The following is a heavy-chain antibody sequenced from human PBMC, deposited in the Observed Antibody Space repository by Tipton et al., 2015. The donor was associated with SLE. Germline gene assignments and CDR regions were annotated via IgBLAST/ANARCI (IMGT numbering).Heavy chain of an antibody. CDR2: IYHSGTT. V-gene: IGHV4-38-2*02. J-gene: IGHJ2*01. CDR1: GYSINSGHH. CDR3: AREFLNPVTTVHYYFDL. Sequence: TLSLTCAVSGYSINSGHHWGWIRQPPGKGLEWIGSIYHSGTTFYNPSLYSRVTISVDTSNNQFSLNLSSVTAADTAVYYCAREFLNPVTTVHYYFDLWGRGTLVTVSS. D-gene: IGHD4-11*01.